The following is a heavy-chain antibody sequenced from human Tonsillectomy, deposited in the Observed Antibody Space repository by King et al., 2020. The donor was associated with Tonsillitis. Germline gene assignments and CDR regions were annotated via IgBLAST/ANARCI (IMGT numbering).Heavy chain of an antibody. CDR1: GFTVSNNY. CDR3: ARVFPAANFDF. V-gene: IGHV3-53*01. D-gene: IGHD2-2*01. Sequence: VQLVESGGGLIQPGRSLRLSCAASGFTVSNNYMSWVRQAPGKGLEWVSLIYSGGSTNYADSVKGRFTISRDNSKNALYLQMTFLRADDTAVYYCARVFPAANFDFWGQGALVTVSS. CDR2: IYSGGST. J-gene: IGHJ4*02.